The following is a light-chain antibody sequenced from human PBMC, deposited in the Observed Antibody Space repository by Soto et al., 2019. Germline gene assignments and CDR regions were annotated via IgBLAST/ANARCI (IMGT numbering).Light chain of an antibody. J-gene: IGKJ5*01. Sequence: EIVMTQSPATLSVSPGERATLSCRASQSVRSSLAWYQQKPGQAPRLLIYDASTRATGVPARFSGSGSGTDFTLTIRSLQSEDFAVYYCQQYNNWPPITFGQGTRREIK. V-gene: IGKV3-15*01. CDR2: DAS. CDR1: QSVRSS. CDR3: QQYNNWPPIT.